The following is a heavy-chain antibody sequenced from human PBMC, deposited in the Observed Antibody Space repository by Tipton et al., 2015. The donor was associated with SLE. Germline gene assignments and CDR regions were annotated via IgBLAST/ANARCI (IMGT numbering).Heavy chain of an antibody. CDR1: GITFSRYG. D-gene: IGHD6-19*01. CDR2: ISNDGSDK. V-gene: IGHV3-30*03. J-gene: IGHJ4*02. CDR3: ATIVSDWGQRDY. Sequence: SLRLSCAASGITFSRYGIHWVRQAPGKGLQWMAVISNDGSDKYYADSVKGRFTISRDNSKNTLYLQMNSLRVEDTAVYYCATIVSDWGQRDYWGQGTLVTVSS.